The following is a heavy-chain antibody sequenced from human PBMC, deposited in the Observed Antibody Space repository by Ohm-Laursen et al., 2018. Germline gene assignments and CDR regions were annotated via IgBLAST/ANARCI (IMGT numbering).Heavy chain of an antibody. CDR1: GFTFSSYA. J-gene: IGHJ6*02. V-gene: IGHV3-23*01. D-gene: IGHD3-3*01. Sequence: SLRLSCTASGFTFSSYAMSWVRQAPGKGLEWVSAISGSGGSTYYADSVKGRFTISRDNSKNTLYLQMNSLRAEDTAVYYCAKLGNFWSGYGPMDVWGQGTTVTVSS. CDR3: AKLGNFWSGYGPMDV. CDR2: ISGSGGST.